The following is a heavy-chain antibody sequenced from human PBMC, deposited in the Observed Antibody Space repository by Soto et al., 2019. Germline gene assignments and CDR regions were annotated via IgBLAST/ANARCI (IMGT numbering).Heavy chain of an antibody. D-gene: IGHD3-10*01. Sequence: SETLSLTCTVSGGSISSYYWSWIRQPPGKGLEWIGYIYYSGSTNYNPSLKSRVTISVDTSKNQFSLKLSSVTAADTAVYYCARPIHVSGTAFDIWGQGTMVTVSS. V-gene: IGHV4-59*08. CDR1: GGSISSYY. CDR3: ARPIHVSGTAFDI. J-gene: IGHJ3*02. CDR2: IYYSGST.